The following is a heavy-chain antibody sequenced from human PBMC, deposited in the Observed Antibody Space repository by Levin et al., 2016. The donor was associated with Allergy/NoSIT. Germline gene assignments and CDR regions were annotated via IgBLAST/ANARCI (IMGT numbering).Heavy chain of an antibody. V-gene: IGHV3-7*03. CDR1: GFIFSNYW. CDR2: IKPDGTET. Sequence: GESLKISCEASGFIFSNYWMSWVRQAPGKGLEWLGNIKPDGTETHYIESVRGRFTISRDNAKDSLYLQLNSLRVEDTAVYYCARDPVTADWGQGTLVTVSS. D-gene: IGHD3-10*01. J-gene: IGHJ4*02. CDR3: ARDPVTAD.